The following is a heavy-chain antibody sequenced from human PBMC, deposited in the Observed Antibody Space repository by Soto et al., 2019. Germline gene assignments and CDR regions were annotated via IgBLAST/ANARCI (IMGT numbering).Heavy chain of an antibody. Sequence: VKVSCKASGYTFTGYYMHWVRQAPGQGLEWMGWINPNSGGTNYAQKFQGRVTMTRDTSISTAYMELSRLRSDDTAVYYCARGRTMGYSSSWYYCYWGQGTLVTVSS. CDR2: INPNSGGT. V-gene: IGHV1-2*02. D-gene: IGHD6-13*01. CDR1: GYTFTGYY. J-gene: IGHJ4*02. CDR3: ARGRTMGYSSSWYYCY.